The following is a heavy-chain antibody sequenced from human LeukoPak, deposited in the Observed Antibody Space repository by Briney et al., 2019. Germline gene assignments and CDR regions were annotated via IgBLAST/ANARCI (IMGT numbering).Heavy chain of an antibody. D-gene: IGHD3-16*02. CDR2: ISYDGSNK. J-gene: IGHJ3*02. V-gene: IGHV3-30*18. Sequence: GGSLRLSCAASGFTFSSYGMHWVRQAPGKGLEWVAVISYDGSNKYYADSVKGRFTISRDNSKNTLYLQMNSLRAEDTAVYYCAKGIGELSLYYAFDIWGQGIMVTVSS. CDR3: AKGIGELSLYYAFDI. CDR1: GFTFSSYG.